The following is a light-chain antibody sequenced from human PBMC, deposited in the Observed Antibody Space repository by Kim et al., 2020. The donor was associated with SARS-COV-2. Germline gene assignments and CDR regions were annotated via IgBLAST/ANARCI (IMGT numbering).Light chain of an antibody. CDR1: SLRSYY. V-gene: IGLV3-19*01. CDR2: GKN. J-gene: IGLJ2*01. Sequence: VALGQTVRIKCQGNSLRSYYATWYQQKQGQAPRIVIYGKNNRPSGIPDRFAGSSSGNTASLTITGTQAGDEADYYCNSRDSNDNVVFGGGTQLTVL. CDR3: NSRDSNDNVV.